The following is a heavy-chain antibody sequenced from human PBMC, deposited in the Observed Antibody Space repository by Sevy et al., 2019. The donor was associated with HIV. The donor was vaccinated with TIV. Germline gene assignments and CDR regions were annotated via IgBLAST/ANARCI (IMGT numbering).Heavy chain of an antibody. D-gene: IGHD3-22*01. Sequence: GGSLRLSCAVSGFSFDSYGMTWVRQAPGKGLEWVSGISGSGTRTYYADSVKGRFSISRDNSKNRLYLQMNSLRSEDMAIYYSAKGGGGHYDPDEIGYYFYYYNMDVWGKGTTVTVSS. CDR1: GFSFDSYG. J-gene: IGHJ6*03. V-gene: IGHV3-23*01. CDR2: ISGSGTRT. CDR3: AKGGGGHYDPDEIGYYFYYYNMDV.